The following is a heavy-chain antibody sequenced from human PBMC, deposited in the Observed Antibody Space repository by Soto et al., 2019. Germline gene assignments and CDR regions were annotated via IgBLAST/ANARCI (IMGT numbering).Heavy chain of an antibody. CDR2: ISYDGSDK. CDR1: GFTFSSYG. Sequence: QVQLVESGGGVVQPGRSLRLSCAASGFTFSSYGMHWVRQAPGKGLEWVAVISYDGSDKYYADSVKGRFTISRDNSNNTLYLQMGILRAEDRDGDYCAKGVVAATTYFQHWCQGTVVTVSS. V-gene: IGHV3-30*18. J-gene: IGHJ1*01. D-gene: IGHD2-15*01. CDR3: AKGVVAATTYFQH.